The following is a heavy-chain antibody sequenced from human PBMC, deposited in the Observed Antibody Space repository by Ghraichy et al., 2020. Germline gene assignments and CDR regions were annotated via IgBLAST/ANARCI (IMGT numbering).Heavy chain of an antibody. J-gene: IGHJ6*02. V-gene: IGHV5-51*01. CDR1: GYTFKNYW. D-gene: IGHD1-26*01. CDR2: IYPDDSDT. CDR3: ARQGSGNYWTNIHYYYPMDV. Sequence: GESLNISCKGSGYTFKNYWIAWVRQMPGKGLEWMGIIYPDDSDTRYSPSFRGQFTISADNSISTPYLQLSSLKASDTAMYYCARQGSGNYWTNIHYYYPMDVWGQGTTVTVSS.